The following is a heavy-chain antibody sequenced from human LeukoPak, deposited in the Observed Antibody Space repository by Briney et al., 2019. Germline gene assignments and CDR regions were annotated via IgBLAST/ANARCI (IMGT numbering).Heavy chain of an antibody. CDR3: ARIGLYYSSRYYFDF. J-gene: IGHJ4*02. Sequence: GGSLRLSCAASGFTFDDYGMSWVRQAPGKGLEWVSGINWNGGRTGYADSVKGRFTISRDNAKNSLYLQMNSLRAEDTALYHCARIGLYYSSRYYFDFWGQGTLVTVSS. D-gene: IGHD3-10*01. CDR2: INWNGGRT. CDR1: GFTFDDYG. V-gene: IGHV3-20*01.